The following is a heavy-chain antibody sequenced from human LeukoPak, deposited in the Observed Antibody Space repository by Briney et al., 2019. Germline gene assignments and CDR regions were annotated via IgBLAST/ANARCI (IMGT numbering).Heavy chain of an antibody. J-gene: IGHJ6*03. CDR2: IIPIFGTA. D-gene: IGHD2-2*01. V-gene: IGHV1-69*01. CDR3: ARVFPPLDIVVVPAAPYYYYYYMDV. CDR1: GGTFSSYA. Sequence: GSSVKVSCKASGGTFSSYAISWVRQAPGQGLEWMGGIIPIFGTANYAQKFQGRVTITADESTSTTYMELSSLRSEDTAVYYCARVFPPLDIVVVPAAPYYYYYYMDVWGKGTTVTVSS.